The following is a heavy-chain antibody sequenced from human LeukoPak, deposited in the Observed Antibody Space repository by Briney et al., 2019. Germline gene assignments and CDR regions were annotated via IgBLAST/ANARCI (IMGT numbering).Heavy chain of an antibody. CDR2: ISPYNGNT. J-gene: IGHJ6*03. V-gene: IGHV1-18*01. CDR1: GYIFTSYG. D-gene: IGHD6-13*01. CDR3: ARSGYSSSWYVASYYYMDV. Sequence: ASVKVSCKASGYIFTSYGISWVRQAPGQGLEWMGWISPYNGNTNYAQNLQGRVTMTTDTSTSTAYMELRSLRSDDTAVYYCARSGYSSSWYVASYYYMDVWGKGTTATVSS.